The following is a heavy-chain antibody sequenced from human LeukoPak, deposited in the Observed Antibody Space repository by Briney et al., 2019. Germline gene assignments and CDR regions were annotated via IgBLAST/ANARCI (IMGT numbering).Heavy chain of an antibody. CDR2: INPDTGGT. V-gene: IGHV1-2*02. CDR1: GYTFTDYY. D-gene: IGHD3-10*01. CDR3: AREHLFFGSENYVLHNWFDP. Sequence: GASVKVSCKASGYTFTDYYMHWVRQAPGQGLEWMGRINPDTGGTNSAQRFQGRVTMTRDTSIRTAYMELSSLRSDDTAVYYCAREHLFFGSENYVLHNWFDPWGQGTLVTVSS. J-gene: IGHJ5*02.